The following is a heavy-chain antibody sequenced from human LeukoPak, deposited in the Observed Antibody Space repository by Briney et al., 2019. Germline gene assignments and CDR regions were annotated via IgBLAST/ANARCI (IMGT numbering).Heavy chain of an antibody. CDR2: INAGNGNT. D-gene: IGHD3-10*01. CDR1: GYTFTSYA. CDR3: ARGSITMVRGALDY. J-gene: IGHJ4*02. Sequence: ASVKVSCKASGYTFTSYAMHWVRQAPGQRLEWMGWINAGNGNTKYSQKFQGRVTITRDTSASTAYMELSSLRSEDTAVYYCARGSITMVRGALDYWGQGTLVTVSS. V-gene: IGHV1-3*01.